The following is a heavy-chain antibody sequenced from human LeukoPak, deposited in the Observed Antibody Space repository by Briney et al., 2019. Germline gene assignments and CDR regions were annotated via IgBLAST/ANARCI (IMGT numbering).Heavy chain of an antibody. J-gene: IGHJ3*02. D-gene: IGHD1-14*01. CDR1: GDSFTSYW. CDR3: ARQNLRDAFDI. V-gene: IGHV5-51*01. CDR2: IYPGDSET. Sequence: GESLKISCKGSGDSFTSYWIGWVRQMPGKGLEWMGIIYPGDSETRYSPSFQGQVSISADKSISTAYLQWSSLKASDTAMYYCARQNLRDAFDIWGQGTMVTVSS.